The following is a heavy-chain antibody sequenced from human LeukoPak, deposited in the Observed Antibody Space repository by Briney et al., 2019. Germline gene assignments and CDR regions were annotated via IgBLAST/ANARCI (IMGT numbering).Heavy chain of an antibody. D-gene: IGHD1-26*01. Sequence: GGSLRLSCAASGFTFSDHYMDWVRQAPGKGLEWVGRTRNKANSYTTEYAASVKGRFTISRDDSKNSLYLQMNSLKTEDTAVYYCARWGNDYNYYYGMDVWGQGTTVTVSS. CDR3: ARWGNDYNYYYGMDV. CDR1: GFTFSDHY. V-gene: IGHV3-72*01. CDR2: TRNKANSYTT. J-gene: IGHJ6*02.